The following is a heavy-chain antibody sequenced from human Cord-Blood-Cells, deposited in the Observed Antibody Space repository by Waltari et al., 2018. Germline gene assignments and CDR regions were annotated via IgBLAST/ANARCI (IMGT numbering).Heavy chain of an antibody. CDR3: ARQIQEQQLFDY. CDR1: GGSISSSSYY. D-gene: IGHD6-13*01. V-gene: IGHV4-39*01. CDR2: IYYSGST. Sequence: QLQLQESGPGLVKPSETLSLTCTVSGGSISSSSYYWGWIRQPPGKGLEWIGSIYYSGSTYYNPSLKSRVTISVDTSKNQFSLKLSSVTAADTAVYYCARQIQEQQLFDYWGQGTLVTVSS. J-gene: IGHJ4*02.